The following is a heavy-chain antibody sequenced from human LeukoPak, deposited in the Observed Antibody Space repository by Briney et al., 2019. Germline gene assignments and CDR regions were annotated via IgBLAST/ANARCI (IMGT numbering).Heavy chain of an antibody. CDR3: ARGVEMATTTGFDY. V-gene: IGHV1-69*05. CDR1: GGTFSSYA. Sequence: SVKVSCKASGGTFSSYAISWVRQAPGQGLEWMGGIIPIFGTANYAQKFQGRVTITTDESTSTAYMALSSLRSEDTAVYYCARGVEMATTTGFDYWGQGTLVTVSS. J-gene: IGHJ4*02. D-gene: IGHD5-24*01. CDR2: IIPIFGTA.